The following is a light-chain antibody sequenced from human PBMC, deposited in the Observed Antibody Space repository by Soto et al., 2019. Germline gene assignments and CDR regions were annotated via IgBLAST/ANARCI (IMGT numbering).Light chain of an antibody. CDR3: QQRSNWLT. CDR2: DAS. Sequence: EIVLTQSPATLSLSPGERATLSCRASQSVSSYLAWYQQKPGQAPRVLIYDASNRATGIPAGFSGSGSGTDFTLTISSLEPEDFAVYYFQQRSNWLTFGQGTRLEIK. CDR1: QSVSSY. J-gene: IGKJ5*01. V-gene: IGKV3-11*01.